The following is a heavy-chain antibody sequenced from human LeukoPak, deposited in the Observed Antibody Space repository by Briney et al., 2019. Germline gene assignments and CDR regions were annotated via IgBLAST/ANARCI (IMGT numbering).Heavy chain of an antibody. Sequence: PGGSLRLSCAASGFTFSTYAMSWVRRAPGKGLEWVSAIMSSGGSTFYADSVRGRFTISRDNSNYTLYLQMNSLRAEDTAIYYCAKGNSWVDNWGQGTLVTVSS. CDR1: GFTFSTYA. V-gene: IGHV3-23*01. D-gene: IGHD5-24*01. CDR3: AKGNSWVDN. CDR2: IMSSGGST. J-gene: IGHJ5*02.